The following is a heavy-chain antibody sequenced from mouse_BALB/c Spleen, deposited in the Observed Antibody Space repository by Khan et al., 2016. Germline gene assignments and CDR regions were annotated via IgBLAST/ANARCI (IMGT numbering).Heavy chain of an antibody. J-gene: IGHJ3*01. V-gene: IGHV14-3*02. CDR1: GFNIKDTY. D-gene: IGHD2-3*01. CDR3: AGGYDAWFAY. Sequence: VQLQQSGAELVKPGASVKLSCTTSGFNIKDTYMYWVKQRPEQGLEWIGRIDPANGNTKYDPKFQGKATITADTSSNTAYLEFSSLTSADTAVYYCAGGYDAWFAYWGPGTLVTVSA. CDR2: IDPANGNT.